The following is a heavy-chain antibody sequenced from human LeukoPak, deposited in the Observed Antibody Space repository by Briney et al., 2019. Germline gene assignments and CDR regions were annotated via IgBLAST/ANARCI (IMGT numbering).Heavy chain of an antibody. D-gene: IGHD3-10*01. V-gene: IGHV3-48*04. CDR1: GFTFSGYN. CDR2: ISSSSSTM. Sequence: GGSLRLSCAASGFTFSGYNMNWVRQAPGKGLEWISYISSSSSTMYYADSVKGRFTIPRDNSKNTLYLQMNSLRAEDTAVYFCARVATGSYDWFDPWGQGTLVTVSS. J-gene: IGHJ5*02. CDR3: ARVATGSYDWFDP.